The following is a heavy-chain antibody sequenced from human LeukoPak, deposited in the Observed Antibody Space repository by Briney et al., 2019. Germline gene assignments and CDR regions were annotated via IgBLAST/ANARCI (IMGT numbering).Heavy chain of an antibody. V-gene: IGHV3-64D*09. D-gene: IGHD5-12*01. Sequence: GGTLSLSCSASGFTFNSYDLHWVRQAPGKGLEYVSAISSNGGSKYYAYLVKGRFTTARDNSKNTLYLQMSSLRGEDTAVYYGGRVARKWIRDYWGRGTRVIVSS. CDR3: GRVARKWIRDY. J-gene: IGHJ4*02. CDR1: GFTFNSYD. CDR2: ISSNGGSK.